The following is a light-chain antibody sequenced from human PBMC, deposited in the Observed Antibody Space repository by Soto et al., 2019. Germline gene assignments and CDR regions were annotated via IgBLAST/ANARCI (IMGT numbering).Light chain of an antibody. CDR3: HPYGSPPST. Sequence: DTVLTQSPDTLSLSPGERATLSCRASQSVSRSYLAWDQQRPGQAPRLLIYGTSSRATHIPDRFSGSGSGIAFTLTIIGVEPVVFSVCLCHPYGSPPSTFGQGTKVEIK. J-gene: IGKJ1*01. V-gene: IGKV3-20*01. CDR1: QSVSRSY. CDR2: GTS.